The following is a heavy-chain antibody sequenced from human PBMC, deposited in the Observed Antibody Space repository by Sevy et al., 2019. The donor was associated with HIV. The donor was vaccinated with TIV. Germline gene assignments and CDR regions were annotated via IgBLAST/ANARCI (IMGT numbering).Heavy chain of an antibody. J-gene: IGHJ3*01. CDR2: INPNSGGT. CDR3: ASHPSTGGFDV. CDR1: GYTFTDYY. D-gene: IGHD6-25*01. V-gene: IGHV1-2*06. Sequence: ASVKVSCKASGYTFTDYYMYWVRQAPGQGLEWMGRINPNSGGTNFEQKFQGRVTMTRDTSISTAYMELGSLRSDDTAVYYWASHPSTGGFDVWGQGTMVTVSS.